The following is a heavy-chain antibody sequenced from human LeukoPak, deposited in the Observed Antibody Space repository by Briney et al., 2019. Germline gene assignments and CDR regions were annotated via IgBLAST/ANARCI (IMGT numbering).Heavy chain of an antibody. J-gene: IGHJ4*02. CDR3: ARVRPYCSSTSCPFDY. CDR2: IDYTGST. Sequence: SETLSLTCAVYGGSFGGYYWSWIRQPPGKGLEWIGEIDYTGSTNYNPSLKSRIKMSVDTSKNQFSLKLSSVTAADTAVYYCARVRPYCSSTSCPFDYWGQGTLVTVSS. CDR1: GGSFGGYY. D-gene: IGHD2-2*01. V-gene: IGHV4-34*10.